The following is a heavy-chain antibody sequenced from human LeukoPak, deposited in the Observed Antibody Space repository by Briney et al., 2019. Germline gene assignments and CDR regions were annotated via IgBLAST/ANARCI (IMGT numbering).Heavy chain of an antibody. Sequence: PGGSLRLSCVASGFAFSSYWMSWIRQAPGKGLEWVANMKQDGSEKYYVDQVKGRFTISRDNAKNSVYLQMNSLRAEDTAVYYYVRAMDVWGQGTTVTVSS. CDR3: VRAMDV. CDR1: GFAFSSYW. J-gene: IGHJ6*02. V-gene: IGHV3-7*04. CDR2: MKQDGSEK.